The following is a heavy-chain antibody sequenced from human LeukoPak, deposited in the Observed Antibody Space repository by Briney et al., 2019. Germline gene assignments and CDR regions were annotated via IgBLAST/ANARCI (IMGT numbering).Heavy chain of an antibody. Sequence: PSETLSLTCTVSGGSISGYYWSWIRQPPGKGLEWIRYIYNSGSTNYNPSLKSRVTISLDTSRNQFSLRLSSVIAADTAVYYCARAWYSHGTFDHWGQGTLVTVSS. D-gene: IGHD5-18*01. J-gene: IGHJ4*02. CDR2: IYNSGST. CDR1: GGSISGYY. V-gene: IGHV4-59*01. CDR3: ARAWYSHGTFDH.